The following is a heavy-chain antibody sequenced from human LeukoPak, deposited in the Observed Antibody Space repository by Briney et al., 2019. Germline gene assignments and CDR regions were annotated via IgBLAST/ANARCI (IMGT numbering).Heavy chain of an antibody. Sequence: ASVKVSCKTSGYSFTNYDIIWVRQATGQGLEWMGWMNPNSGNTVHAQKFQGRVAMTRNTSISTAHLEVTSLRSEDTAVYFCAGGLENSWYTTGALAAYWGQGTLVTVSS. CDR2: MNPNSGNT. V-gene: IGHV1-8*01. CDR1: GYSFTNYD. CDR3: AGGLENSWYTTGALAAY. D-gene: IGHD6-13*01. J-gene: IGHJ4*02.